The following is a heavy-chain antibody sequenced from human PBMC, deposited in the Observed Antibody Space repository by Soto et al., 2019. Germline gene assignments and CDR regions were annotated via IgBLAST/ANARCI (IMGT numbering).Heavy chain of an antibody. V-gene: IGHV3-15*01. CDR3: TYIVVVPAAIHYYYYGMDV. J-gene: IGHJ6*02. CDR1: GFTFSNAW. Sequence: PGGSLRLSCAASGFTFSNAWMSWVRQAPGKXLEWVGRIKSKTDGGTTDYAAPVKGRFTISRDDSKNTLYLQMNSLKTEDTAVYYCTYIVVVPAAIHYYYYGMDVWGQGTTVTVSS. CDR2: IKSKTDGGTT. D-gene: IGHD2-2*02.